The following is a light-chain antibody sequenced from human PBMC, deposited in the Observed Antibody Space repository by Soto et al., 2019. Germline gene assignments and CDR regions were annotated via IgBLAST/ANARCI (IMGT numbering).Light chain of an antibody. V-gene: IGKV3-15*01. CDR2: GAF. CDR3: QHYNNWPPWT. J-gene: IGKJ1*01. Sequence: EILMTQSPATLSVSPGERVTLSCRASQSVSSNLAWYQQKPGQAPRLLIFGAFTRATGIPARFSGGGSGTEFTLTISSLQSEDFAVYYCQHYNNWPPWTFGQGTKVEIK. CDR1: QSVSSN.